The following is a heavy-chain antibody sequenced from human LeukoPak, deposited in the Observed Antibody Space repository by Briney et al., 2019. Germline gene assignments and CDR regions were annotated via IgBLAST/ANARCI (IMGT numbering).Heavy chain of an antibody. CDR2: ISYDGINE. J-gene: IGHJ4*02. V-gene: IGHV3-30*03. D-gene: IGHD6-19*01. CDR1: GFTFRNYG. CDR3: ARESSSGWYVDY. Sequence: GGSLRLSCEVSGFTFRNYGMNWVRQAPGKGLEWVAVISYDGINEYYVDSVKGRFTISRDNSKNSLYLQMNSLRAEDTALYYCARESSSGWYVDYWGQGTLVTVSS.